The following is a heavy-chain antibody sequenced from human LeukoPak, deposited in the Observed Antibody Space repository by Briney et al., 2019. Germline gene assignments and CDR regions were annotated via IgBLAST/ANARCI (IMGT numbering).Heavy chain of an antibody. D-gene: IGHD4-17*01. CDR3: TSSYTVTLEFEG. J-gene: IGHJ4*02. CDR2: IKSKADGGTT. CDR1: GFTFSNAG. Sequence: GGSLRLSCAASGFTFSNAGMSWVRQAPGKGLEWVGRIKSKADGGTTDYAAPVKGRFTISRDDSKNTLYLQMNSLKTEDTAVYYCTSSYTVTLEFEGWGQGTLVTVS. V-gene: IGHV3-15*01.